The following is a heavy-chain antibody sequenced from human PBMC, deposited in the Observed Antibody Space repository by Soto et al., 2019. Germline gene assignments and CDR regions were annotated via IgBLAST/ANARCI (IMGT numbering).Heavy chain of an antibody. D-gene: IGHD3-22*01. CDR1: GYTFTSYG. CDR2: IASHDGST. Sequence: APVKVSCKASGYTFTSYGLNWVRRAPGQGLEWMGRIASHDGSTVSAQSFQGRLTLTRDTFTNPAYLELGALTSDDTGLYFCWRNDGGDSTNFWGQGTLVTVSS. CDR3: WRNDGGDSTNF. J-gene: IGHJ4*02. V-gene: IGHV1-18*04.